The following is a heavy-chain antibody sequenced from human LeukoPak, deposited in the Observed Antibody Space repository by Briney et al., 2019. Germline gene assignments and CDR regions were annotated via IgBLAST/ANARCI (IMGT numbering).Heavy chain of an antibody. V-gene: IGHV1-69*04. J-gene: IGHJ4*02. CDR3: ARIGIAAAGTPFDY. CDR2: IIPILGIA. Sequence: GSSVKVSCKASGGTFSSYAISWVRQAPGQGLECMGRIIPILGIANYAQKFQGRVTITADKSTSTAYMELSSLRSEDTAVYYCARIGIAAAGTPFDYWGQGTLVTVSS. CDR1: GGTFSSYA. D-gene: IGHD6-13*01.